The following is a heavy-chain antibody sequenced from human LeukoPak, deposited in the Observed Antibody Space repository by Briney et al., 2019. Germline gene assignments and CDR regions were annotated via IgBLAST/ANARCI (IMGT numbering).Heavy chain of an antibody. CDR3: ARLSSVWIKDYYYYIDV. V-gene: IGHV4-59*04. CDR2: IYYSGTT. Sequence: GSLRLSCAASGFTFSSYEMNWVRQPPGKGLEWVGTIYYSGTTYYSPSLKSRLTMSVDTSKKQFSLRLSSVTAADTALYYCARLSSVWIKDYYYYIDVWGKGTTVIVSS. D-gene: IGHD5-12*01. J-gene: IGHJ6*03. CDR1: GFTFSSYE.